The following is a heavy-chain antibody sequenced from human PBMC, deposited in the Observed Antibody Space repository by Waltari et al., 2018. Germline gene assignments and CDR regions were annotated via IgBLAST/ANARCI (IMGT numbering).Heavy chain of an antibody. Sequence: QVQLVQSGAEVKKPGASVKVSCKASGYTFTSYDINWVRQATGQGLEWMGRMNPNSGNTGDAQKFQGRVTMTRNTSISTAYMELSSLRSEDTAVYYCARGDRIAAAGTREFIDYWGQGTLVTVSS. CDR3: ARGDRIAAAGTREFIDY. D-gene: IGHD6-13*01. CDR2: MNPNSGNT. J-gene: IGHJ4*02. CDR1: GYTFTSYD. V-gene: IGHV1-8*01.